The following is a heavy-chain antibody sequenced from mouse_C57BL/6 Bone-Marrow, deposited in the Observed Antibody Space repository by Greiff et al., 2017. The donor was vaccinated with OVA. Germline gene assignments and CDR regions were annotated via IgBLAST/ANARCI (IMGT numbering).Heavy chain of an antibody. Sequence: EVQLQQSGPVLVKPGASVKMSCKASGYTFTDYYMNWVKQSHGKSLEWIGVINPYNGGTSYNQKFKGKATLTVDKSSSTAYMELNSLTSEDSAVYYCARTKAYYSNYGFDYWGQGTTLTVS. CDR1: GYTFTDYY. V-gene: IGHV1-19*01. J-gene: IGHJ2*01. CDR3: ARTKAYYSNYGFDY. D-gene: IGHD2-5*01. CDR2: INPYNGGT.